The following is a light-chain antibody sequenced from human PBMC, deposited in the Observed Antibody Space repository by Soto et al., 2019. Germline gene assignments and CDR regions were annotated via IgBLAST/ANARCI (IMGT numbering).Light chain of an antibody. CDR1: SSNIGSNT. V-gene: IGLV1-44*01. Sequence: QSVLTQPPSASGTPGQSVTVSCSGSSSNIGSNTVTWYQQLPGTPPILLLYSNNLRSSGVPDRFSGSRSGTSASLAISGLKFEDGADYYCPTGDDSLKGYVFGSGTKPTVL. CDR2: SNN. J-gene: IGLJ1*01. CDR3: PTGDDSLKGYV.